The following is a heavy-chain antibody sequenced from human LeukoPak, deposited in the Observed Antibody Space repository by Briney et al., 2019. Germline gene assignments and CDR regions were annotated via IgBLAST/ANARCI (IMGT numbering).Heavy chain of an antibody. CDR1: GYTFTSYY. CDR3: ARDRRTKNYYYYMDV. Sequence: ASVKVSCKASGYTFTSYYMHWVRQAPGQGLEWMGIINPSGGSTSYAQKFQGRVTMTRDTSTSTVYMELSSLRSEDTAVYYCARDRRTKNYYYYMDVWGKGTTVTVSS. CDR2: INPSGGST. V-gene: IGHV1-46*01. J-gene: IGHJ6*03. D-gene: IGHD2-8*01.